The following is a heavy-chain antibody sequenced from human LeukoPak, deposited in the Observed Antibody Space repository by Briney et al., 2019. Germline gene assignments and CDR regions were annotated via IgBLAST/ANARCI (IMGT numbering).Heavy chain of an antibody. CDR3: ARDPVTGIPDYLDH. V-gene: IGHV3-30*04. D-gene: IGHD2-21*02. CDR2: IGYDGRIR. CDR1: GFTFSSYP. Sequence: PGGSLRLSCAAPGFTFSSYPMHWVRQAPGKGLEWVAVIGYDGRIRVYADSEKGRFTISRDSSENMLYLQMDSLKPDDTAVYYCARDPVTGIPDYLDHWGQGILVTVS. J-gene: IGHJ4*02.